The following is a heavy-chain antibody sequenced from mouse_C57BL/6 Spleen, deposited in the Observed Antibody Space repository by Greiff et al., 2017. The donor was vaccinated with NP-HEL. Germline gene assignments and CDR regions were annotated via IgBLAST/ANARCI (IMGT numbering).Heavy chain of an antibody. Sequence: VQLQQSGAELARPGASVKLSCKASGYTFTSYGISWVKQRTGQGLEWIGEIYPRSGNTYYNEKFKGKATLTADKSSSTAYMELRSLTSEVSAVYFCAPITTVEGFAYWGQGTLVTVSA. D-gene: IGHD1-1*01. CDR2: IYPRSGNT. CDR3: APITTVEGFAY. V-gene: IGHV1-81*01. CDR1: GYTFTSYG. J-gene: IGHJ3*01.